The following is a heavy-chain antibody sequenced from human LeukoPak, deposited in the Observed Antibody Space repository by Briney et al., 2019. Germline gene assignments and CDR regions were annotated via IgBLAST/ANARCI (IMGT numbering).Heavy chain of an antibody. CDR3: ARDPPLRFLEWLTPRGYYYYYYMDV. CDR2: ISAYNGNT. D-gene: IGHD3-3*01. J-gene: IGHJ6*03. Sequence: ASVKVSCKASGYTFTSYGISWVRQAPGQGLEWMGWISAYNGNTNYAQKLQGRVTMTADTSTSTAYMELRSLRSDDTAVYYCARDPPLRFLEWLTPRGYYYYYYMDVWGKGTTVTVSS. CDR1: GYTFTSYG. V-gene: IGHV1-18*01.